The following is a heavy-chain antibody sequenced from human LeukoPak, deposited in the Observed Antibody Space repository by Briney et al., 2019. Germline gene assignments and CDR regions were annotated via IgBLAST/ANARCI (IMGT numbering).Heavy chain of an antibody. Sequence: GGSLRLSCAAYGFSFDDYTMYWIRQAPGKGLEWVSAINWDGASRTYADSVKGRFSTSRDNSKNSPYLQMNSLRREDTALYYCVKGGGGLATITSLQYWGQGTLVTVSS. J-gene: IGHJ4*02. CDR1: GFSFDDYT. CDR2: INWDGASR. D-gene: IGHD5-24*01. V-gene: IGHV3-43*01. CDR3: VKGGGGLATITSLQY.